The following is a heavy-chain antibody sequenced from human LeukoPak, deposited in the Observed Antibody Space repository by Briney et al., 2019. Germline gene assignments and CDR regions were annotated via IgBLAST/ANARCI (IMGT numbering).Heavy chain of an antibody. Sequence: SVKVSCKASGGTFGSYVISWMRQAPGQGLEWMGGIIPIFGTAHYAQKFQGRLTITADESTSTVYMEMSSLRSEDTAMYYCAKEGDTALVTGYFDLWGRGTLVTVSA. CDR1: GGTFGSYV. CDR2: IIPIFGTA. D-gene: IGHD5-18*01. V-gene: IGHV1-69*01. CDR3: AKEGDTALVTGYFDL. J-gene: IGHJ2*01.